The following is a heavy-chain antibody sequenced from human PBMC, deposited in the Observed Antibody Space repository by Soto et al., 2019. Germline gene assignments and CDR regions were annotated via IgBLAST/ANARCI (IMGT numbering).Heavy chain of an antibody. V-gene: IGHV3-30-3*01. CDR1: GFTFSGYA. J-gene: IGHJ4*02. CDR2: ISYDGSNK. D-gene: IGHD2-2*01. CDR3: VRGGGVVPAAKFDY. Sequence: VQLVESGGGVVQPGRSLRLSCAAPGFTFSGYAMHWVRQAPGKGLEWVAVISYDGSNKYYADSVKGRFTISRDNSKNTLYLQMNSLRAEDTAVYYCVRGGGVVPAAKFDYWGQGTLVTVSS.